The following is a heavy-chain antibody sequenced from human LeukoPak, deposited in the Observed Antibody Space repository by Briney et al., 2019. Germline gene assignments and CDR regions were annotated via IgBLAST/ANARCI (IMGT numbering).Heavy chain of an antibody. CDR3: VRDGGVSGYDLLDY. D-gene: IGHD5-12*01. CDR2: INQDGSEE. Sequence: GGSLRLSCAASGFTFSNYWMTWVRQAPGKGLEWVAHINQDGSEEHYMDSVKARFAISRDNAKNSLSLQMNSLRAEDTAVYYCVRDGGVSGYDLLDYWGQGTLVTVSS. V-gene: IGHV3-7*01. CDR1: GFTFSNYW. J-gene: IGHJ4*02.